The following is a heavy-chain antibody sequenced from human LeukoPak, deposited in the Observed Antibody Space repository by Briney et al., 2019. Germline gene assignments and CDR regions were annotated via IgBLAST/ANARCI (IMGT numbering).Heavy chain of an antibody. J-gene: IGHJ5*02. CDR1: GFTFSNYW. Sequence: PGGSLRLSCAASGFTFSNYWMSWVRQAPGKGLEWVANIKRDGSEKYYVDSVKGRFTISRDNAKNSLYLQMNSLRAEDTAVYYCARGQWLVKGWFDPWGQGTLVTVSS. CDR3: ARGQWLVKGWFDP. CDR2: IKRDGSEK. V-gene: IGHV3-7*01. D-gene: IGHD6-19*01.